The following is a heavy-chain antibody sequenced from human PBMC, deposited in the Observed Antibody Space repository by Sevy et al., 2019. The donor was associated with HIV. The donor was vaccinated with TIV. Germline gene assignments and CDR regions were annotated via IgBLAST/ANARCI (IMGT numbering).Heavy chain of an antibody. D-gene: IGHD3-22*01. CDR2: ISAYNGNT. Sequence: ASVKVSCEASGYSFINYGISWVRQAPGQGLEWMGWISAYNGNTDYALKFHGRVTMTTNASTSTAYMELTSLTSDDTAFYYCATVRDSGGYYGSDRWGQGTLVTVSS. CDR3: ATVRDSGGYYGSDR. CDR1: GYSFINYG. V-gene: IGHV1-18*01. J-gene: IGHJ4*01.